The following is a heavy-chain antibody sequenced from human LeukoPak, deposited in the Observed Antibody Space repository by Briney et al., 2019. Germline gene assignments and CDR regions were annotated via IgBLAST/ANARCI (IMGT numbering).Heavy chain of an antibody. CDR2: ISYDGSNK. V-gene: IGHV3-30*18. CDR3: AKDSKLRSYYYYYGMDV. D-gene: IGHD1-7*01. Sequence: GGSLRLSCAASGFTFSSYGMHWVRQAPGKGLEWVAVISYDGSNKYYADSVKGRFTISRDNSKNTLYLQMNSLRAADTAVYYCAKDSKLRSYYYYYGMDVWGKGTTVTVSS. CDR1: GFTFSSYG. J-gene: IGHJ6*04.